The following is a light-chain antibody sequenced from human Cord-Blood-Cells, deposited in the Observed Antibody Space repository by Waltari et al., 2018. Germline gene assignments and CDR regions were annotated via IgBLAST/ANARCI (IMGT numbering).Light chain of an antibody. V-gene: IGKV3-11*01. CDR1: QSVSSY. CDR3: QQRSNWPPVT. Sequence: EIVLTQSPATLSLSRGERVTLPCRASQSVSSYLAWYQQKPGQAPRLLIYDASNRATGIPARFSGSGSGTDFTLTISRLEPEDFAVYYCQQRSNWPPVTFGQGTRLEIK. CDR2: DAS. J-gene: IGKJ5*01.